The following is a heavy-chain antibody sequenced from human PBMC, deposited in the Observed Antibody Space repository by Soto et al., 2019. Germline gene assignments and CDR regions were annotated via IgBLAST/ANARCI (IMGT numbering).Heavy chain of an antibody. D-gene: IGHD2-2*02. CDR2: ISSSSSYI. CDR3: ASSLGYCSSTSCYKGGYYYRMDV. J-gene: IGHJ6*02. V-gene: IGHV3-21*01. CDR1: GFTFSSYS. Sequence: PGGSLRLSCAASGFTFSSYSMNWVRQAPGKGLEWVSSISSSSSYIYYADSVKGRFNISRDNAKNSLYLQMNSLRAEDTAVYYCASSLGYCSSTSCYKGGYYYRMDVWGQGTTVTVSS.